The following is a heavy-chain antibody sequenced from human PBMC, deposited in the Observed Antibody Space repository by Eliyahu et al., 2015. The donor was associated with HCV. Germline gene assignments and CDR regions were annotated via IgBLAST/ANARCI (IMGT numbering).Heavy chain of an antibody. CDR3: AKEGTEYASSYFDS. V-gene: IGHV3-30*18. CDR2: VAHEGTVK. CDR1: GFTFSNYG. D-gene: IGHD1-14*01. J-gene: IGHJ4*02. Sequence: QLVESGGGVVQSGRSLRLSCAASGFTFSNYGMQWVRQAPGKGLEWVAVVAHEGTVKHYEDSVKGRFTISRDNSKNMLYLEMNSLRAEDSAVYYCAKEGTEYASSYFDSWGQGTLVSVSS.